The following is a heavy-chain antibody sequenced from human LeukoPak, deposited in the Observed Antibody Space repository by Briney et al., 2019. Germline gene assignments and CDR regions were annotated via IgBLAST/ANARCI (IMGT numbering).Heavy chain of an antibody. D-gene: IGHD3-10*01. V-gene: IGHV3-23*01. CDR3: AKDFGSRHVFLWFGELLGI. CDR1: GFTFSSYA. CDR2: ISGSGGST. J-gene: IGHJ3*02. Sequence: GGSLRLSCAASGFTFSSYAMSWVRQAPGKGLEWVSAISGSGGSTYYADSVKGRFTISRGNSKNTLNLQMNSLRAEDTAVYYCAKDFGSRHVFLWFGELLGIWGQGTMVTVSS.